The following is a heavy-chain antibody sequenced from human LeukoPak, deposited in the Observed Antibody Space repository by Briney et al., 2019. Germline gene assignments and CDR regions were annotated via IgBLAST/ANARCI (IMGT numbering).Heavy chain of an antibody. Sequence: PSETLSLTCAVSGGSISSSNWWSWVRQPPGKGLEWIGEIYHSGSTNYNPSLKSRVTISVDTSKNQFSLKLSSVTAAGTAVYYCARDSQLGWGNYFDYWGQGTLVTVSS. CDR1: GGSISSSNW. J-gene: IGHJ4*02. V-gene: IGHV4-4*02. D-gene: IGHD2-2*01. CDR2: IYHSGST. CDR3: ARDSQLGWGNYFDY.